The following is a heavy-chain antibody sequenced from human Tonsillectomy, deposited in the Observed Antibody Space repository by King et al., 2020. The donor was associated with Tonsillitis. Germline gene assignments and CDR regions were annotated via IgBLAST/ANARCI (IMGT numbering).Heavy chain of an antibody. Sequence: VQLVESGAEVKKPGASVKVSCKASGYTFTGYYMHWVRQASGQGLEWMGWINPNSGGTNYAQKFQGRVTMTRDTSISTAYMELSRLRSDDTAVYYCARVTREDTAMVAGSYWGQGTLVTVSS. V-gene: IGHV1-2*02. CDR1: GYTFTGYY. CDR2: INPNSGGT. J-gene: IGHJ4*02. D-gene: IGHD5-18*01. CDR3: ARVTREDTAMVAGSY.